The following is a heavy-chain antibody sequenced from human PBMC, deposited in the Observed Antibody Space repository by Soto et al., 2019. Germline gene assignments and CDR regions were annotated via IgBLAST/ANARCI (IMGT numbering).Heavy chain of an antibody. CDR3: EKAPHPVYCSSTRCYFDY. Sequence: EVQLLESGGGLVQPGGSLRLSCAASGFTFTTYAMSWVRQAPGKGLDWVSGITNSGGSTSYADSVKGRFTTSRDNSKNTLYRQMNSLRAEDTAVYFCEKAPHPVYCSSTRCYFDYWGRGTLVTVSS. V-gene: IGHV3-23*01. CDR2: ITNSGGST. D-gene: IGHD2-2*01. CDR1: GFTFTTYA. J-gene: IGHJ4*02.